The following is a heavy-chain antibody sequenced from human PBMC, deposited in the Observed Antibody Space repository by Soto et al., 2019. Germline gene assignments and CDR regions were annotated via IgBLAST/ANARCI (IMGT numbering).Heavy chain of an antibody. CDR2: ISYSGST. V-gene: IGHV4-59*12. J-gene: IGHJ3*02. CDR3: ARMTTVVDAFDI. D-gene: IGHD4-17*01. CDR1: GGSISSYY. Sequence: SETLSLTCTVSGGSISSYYWSWIRQPPGKGLEWIGYISYSGSTNYNPSLKSRVTISVDTSKNQFSLKLSSVTAADTAVYYCARMTTVVDAFDIWGQGTMVTVSS.